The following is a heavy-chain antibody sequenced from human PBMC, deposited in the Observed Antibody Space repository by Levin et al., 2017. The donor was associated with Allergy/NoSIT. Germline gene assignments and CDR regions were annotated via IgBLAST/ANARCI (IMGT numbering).Heavy chain of an antibody. CDR3: ARQRPRATTAAIDN. Sequence: SCTVSGASISSDHYYWGWIRQPPGGGLEWIGAIYYSGSTFYKPTLRSRASISADASKNQFSLNLGSVTAADTAVYYCARQRPRATTAAIDNWGQGILVAVSS. V-gene: IGHV4-39*01. J-gene: IGHJ4*02. CDR2: IYYSGST. D-gene: IGHD1-1*01. CDR1: GASISSDHYY.